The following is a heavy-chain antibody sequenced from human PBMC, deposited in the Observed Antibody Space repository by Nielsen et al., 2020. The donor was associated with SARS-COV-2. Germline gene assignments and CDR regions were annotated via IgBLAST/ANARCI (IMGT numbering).Heavy chain of an antibody. Sequence: GESLKISCAASGFSFSTYAIHWVRQAPGKGLEWVANIRQDGNERYLVDSVKGRFTISRDNAKNSLYLQMNSLRAEDTAVYYCARLETSSGWDWDYWGQGTLVTVSS. D-gene: IGHD6-19*01. CDR1: GFSFSTYA. J-gene: IGHJ4*02. CDR2: IRQDGNER. CDR3: ARLETSSGWDWDY. V-gene: IGHV3-7*03.